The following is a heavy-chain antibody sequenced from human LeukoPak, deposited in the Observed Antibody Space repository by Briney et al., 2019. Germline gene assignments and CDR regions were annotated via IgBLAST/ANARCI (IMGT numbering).Heavy chain of an antibody. CDR1: GGTFSSYA. CDR3: ARDNGRDDSSGYYLPDWFDP. D-gene: IGHD3-22*01. CDR2: IIPIFGTA. J-gene: IGHJ5*02. V-gene: IGHV1-69*05. Sequence: SVKVSCMASGGTFSSYAISWVRQAPGQGLEWMGGIIPIFGTANYAQKFQGRVTITTDESTSTAYMELSSLRSEDTAVYYCARDNGRDDSSGYYLPDWFDPWGQGTLVTVSS.